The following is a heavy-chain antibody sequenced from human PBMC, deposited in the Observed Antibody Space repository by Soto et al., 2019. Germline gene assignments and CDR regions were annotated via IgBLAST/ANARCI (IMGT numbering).Heavy chain of an antibody. CDR3: ARVWGGAFDI. CDR2: IYYSGST. CDR1: GGSIRSYY. J-gene: IGHJ3*02. Sequence: PSGTLSLTRPVSGGSIRSYYWGWFRQPPGKGLEWIGYIYYSGSTNYNPSLKSRVTISVDTSKNQFSLKLSSVTAADTAVYYCARVWGGAFDIWGQGTMVTVSS. D-gene: IGHD3-10*01. V-gene: IGHV4-59*01.